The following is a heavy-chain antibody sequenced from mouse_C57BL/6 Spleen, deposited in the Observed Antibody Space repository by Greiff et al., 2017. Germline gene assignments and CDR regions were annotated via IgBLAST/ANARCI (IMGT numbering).Heavy chain of an antibody. CDR1: GYAFSSSW. V-gene: IGHV1-82*01. CDR2: IYPGDGDT. J-gene: IGHJ4*01. Sequence: QVQLQQSGPELVKPGASVKISCKASGYAFSSSWMNWVKQRPGKGLEWIGRIYPGDGDTNYNGKFKGKATLTADKSSSTDYMQRSRLTSEDSSVYFCARRYYGSNAMDYWGQGTSVTVSS. D-gene: IGHD1-1*01. CDR3: ARRYYGSNAMDY.